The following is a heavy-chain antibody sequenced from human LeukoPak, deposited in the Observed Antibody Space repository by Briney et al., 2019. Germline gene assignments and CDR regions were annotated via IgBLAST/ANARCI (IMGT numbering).Heavy chain of an antibody. Sequence: GGSLRLSCAASGFTFSSYAMNWVRQAPGKGLEWVSTISGNGANTYNADSVKGRFTISRDNSKNTLYLQMNSQKAEDTAVYYCAKDTARGYNYGYFDYWGQGTLVTVSS. V-gene: IGHV3-23*01. CDR3: AKDTARGYNYGYFDY. J-gene: IGHJ4*02. CDR1: GFTFSSYA. D-gene: IGHD5-18*01. CDR2: ISGNGANT.